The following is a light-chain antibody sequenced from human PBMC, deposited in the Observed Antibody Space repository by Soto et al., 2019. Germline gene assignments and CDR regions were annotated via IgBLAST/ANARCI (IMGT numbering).Light chain of an antibody. V-gene: IGKV1-9*01. CDR2: GAS. J-gene: IGKJ5*01. Sequence: IQLTQSPSSLSASVGDRVTITCRASQGVRSYLAWFQQRPGKAPKLLIFGASTLQNGVPARFSGGGFGTEFTLTITSLQPEDFAIYYCQQYKSWPITFGQGTRLEIK. CDR1: QGVRSY. CDR3: QQYKSWPIT.